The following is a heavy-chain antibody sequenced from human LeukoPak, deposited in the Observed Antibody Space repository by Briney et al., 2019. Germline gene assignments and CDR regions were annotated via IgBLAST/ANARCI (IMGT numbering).Heavy chain of an antibody. CDR1: GFTFSSYW. D-gene: IGHD3-22*01. V-gene: IGHV3-7*01. CDR3: ARDRPYYYDSSGFTDY. CDR2: IKQDGSEK. Sequence: GGSLRLSCAASGFTFSSYWMSWVRQAPGKGLEWVANIKQDGSEKYYVDSVKGRFTISRDNAKNSLYLQMNSLRAEDTAVYYCARDRPYYYDSSGFTDYWGQGTLVTVSS. J-gene: IGHJ4*02.